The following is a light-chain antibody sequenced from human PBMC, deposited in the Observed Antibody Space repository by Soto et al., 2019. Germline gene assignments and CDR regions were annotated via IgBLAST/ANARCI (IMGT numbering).Light chain of an antibody. J-gene: IGLJ2*01. Sequence: QSVLTQPPSVSAAPGQMVTISCSGSSSNIGSNSVSWYQQLPGTAPKLLIYDNYKRPSGIPDRFSASKSGTSATLGITGLQSGDEADYYCGTWDSSLSGVLFGAGTKVTVL. V-gene: IGLV1-51*01. CDR2: DNY. CDR3: GTWDSSLSGVL. CDR1: SSNIGSNS.